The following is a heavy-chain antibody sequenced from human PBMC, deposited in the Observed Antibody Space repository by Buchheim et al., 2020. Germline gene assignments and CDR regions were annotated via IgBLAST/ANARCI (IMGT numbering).Heavy chain of an antibody. Sequence: QVQLQESGPGLVKPSETLSLTCTVSGGPISSYYWSWIRQPPGKGLEWIGYVYYSGSTNYNPSLKSRVTISVDTSKNQFSLRLNSVTSADTAVYYCARKGGTFDYWGQGTL. CDR1: GGPISSYY. V-gene: IGHV4-59*01. CDR3: ARKGGTFDY. CDR2: VYYSGST. D-gene: IGHD3-16*01. J-gene: IGHJ4*02.